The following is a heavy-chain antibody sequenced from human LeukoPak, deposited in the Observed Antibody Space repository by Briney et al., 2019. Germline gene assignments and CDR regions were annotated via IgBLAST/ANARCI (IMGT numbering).Heavy chain of an antibody. J-gene: IGHJ6*02. D-gene: IGHD4-17*01. Sequence: GGSLRLSCAASGLTFSSNSMNWVRQAPGKGLEWVSYISSSSSTIYYADSVKGRFTFSRDNAKNSLYLQMNSLRAEDTAVYYCARDLSPTVLYGMDVWGQGTTVTVSS. CDR3: ARDLSPTVLYGMDV. CDR1: GLTFSSNS. CDR2: ISSSSSTI. V-gene: IGHV3-48*04.